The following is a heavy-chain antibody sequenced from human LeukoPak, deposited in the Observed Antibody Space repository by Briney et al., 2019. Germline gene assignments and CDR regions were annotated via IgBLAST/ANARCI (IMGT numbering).Heavy chain of an antibody. D-gene: IGHD3-10*01. CDR2: IGTAGDT. J-gene: IGHJ4*02. CDR1: GFTFSSYD. CDR3: ARARFGELLLFDY. V-gene: IGHV3-13*01. Sequence: PGGSLRLSCAASGFTFSSYDMHWVRQATGKGLEWVSAIGTAGDTYYPGSVKGRFTISRENAKNSLYLQMNSLRAGDTAVYYCARARFGELLLFDYWGQGTLVTVSS.